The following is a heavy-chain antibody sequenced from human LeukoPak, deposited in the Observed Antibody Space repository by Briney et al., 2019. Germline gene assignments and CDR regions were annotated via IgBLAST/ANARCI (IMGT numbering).Heavy chain of an antibody. CDR2: ISIYNGNT. D-gene: IGHD3-16*02. Sequence: ASVKVSCKASGYTFSSYGVSWIRQAPGQGLEWMGSISIYNGNTKYAENFRGRVTMTTDTSTSTAFMELSLRSDDTAMYYCARDQYDSVWGSYRPYFDFWGQGTLVTVPS. J-gene: IGHJ4*02. CDR3: ARDQYDSVWGSYRPYFDF. CDR1: GYTFSSYG. V-gene: IGHV1-18*01.